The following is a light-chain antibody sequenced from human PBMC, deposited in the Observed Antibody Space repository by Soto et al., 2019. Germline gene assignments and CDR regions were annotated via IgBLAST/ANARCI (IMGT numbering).Light chain of an antibody. V-gene: IGLV2-23*01. J-gene: IGLJ1*01. Sequence: QSVLTQPASVSGSPGQSITISCSGVSGDVGNYNLVSWYQQYPGKAPALLIYEDDKRPSGVSNRFSGSKSGNTAALTISGLQAEDEAEYFCSSYAGSYTWIFGRGTKLTVL. CDR1: SGDVGNYNL. CDR3: SSYAGSYTWI. CDR2: EDD.